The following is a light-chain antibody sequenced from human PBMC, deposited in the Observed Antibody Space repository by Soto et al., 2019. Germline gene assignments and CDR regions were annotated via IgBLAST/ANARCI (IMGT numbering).Light chain of an antibody. V-gene: IGKV1-39*01. CDR1: QTVSSY. CDR3: QQSYSTPWT. Sequence: DIQMTQSPSTLSASVGDRVVITCRASQTVSSYLHWYRQKPGTAPELLVHAASSLQSGVPSRFSGSGSGTDFTLTISTLQPEDFATYYCQQSYSTPWTFGQGTKVDI. CDR2: AAS. J-gene: IGKJ1*01.